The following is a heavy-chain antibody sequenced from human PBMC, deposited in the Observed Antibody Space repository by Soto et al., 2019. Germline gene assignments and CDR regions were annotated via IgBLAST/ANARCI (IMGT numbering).Heavy chain of an antibody. CDR2: ISGSGGRT. V-gene: IGHV3-23*01. CDR1: GFTFSSYA. CDR3: ATLKPGSYGDGEFDY. J-gene: IGHJ4*02. D-gene: IGHD4-17*01. Sequence: GGSLRLSCAASGFTFSSYAMSWVRQAPGKGLEWVSGISGSGGRTNYADSVKGRFTISRDNSKNTLYLHMNSLRAEDTAVYYCATLKPGSYGDGEFDYWGQGTLVTVSS.